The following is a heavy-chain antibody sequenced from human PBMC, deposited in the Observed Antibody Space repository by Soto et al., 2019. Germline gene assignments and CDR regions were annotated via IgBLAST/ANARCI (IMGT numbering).Heavy chain of an antibody. D-gene: IGHD6-6*01. V-gene: IGHV4-59*05. CDR1: SDSISGLY. CDR2: IYSSGSI. Sequence: PSETLSLTCTVSSDSISGLYLAWVRQPAGKGLEWIGRIYSSGSIYYTPSLKGRISISFDTSKNQFSLKLSSVTATDTAVYYCARRSSSSLGSLFDPWGRGILVTVSS. CDR3: ARRSSSSLGSLFDP. J-gene: IGHJ5*02.